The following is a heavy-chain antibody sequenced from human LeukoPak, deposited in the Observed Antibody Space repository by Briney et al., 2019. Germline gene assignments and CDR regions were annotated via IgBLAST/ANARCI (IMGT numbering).Heavy chain of an antibody. V-gene: IGHV3-30*02. CDR3: ARTTVTIDGFDY. D-gene: IGHD4-11*01. Sequence: PGGSLRLSCAASGFTFSIYAIHWVRQAPGKGLEWVAFIRNDGSDKYYADSVQGRFTISRDNSKNTLYLQMDSLKKEDTAVYYCARTTVTIDGFDYWGQGTLVTVSS. CDR1: GFTFSIYA. CDR2: IRNDGSDK. J-gene: IGHJ4*02.